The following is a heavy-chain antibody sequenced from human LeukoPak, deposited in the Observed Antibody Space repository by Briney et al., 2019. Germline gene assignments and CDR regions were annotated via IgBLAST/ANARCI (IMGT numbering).Heavy chain of an antibody. CDR1: GGTFSSYA. CDR2: INPSGGST. D-gene: IGHD6-19*01. CDR3: ARSAIAVAVPFDY. Sequence: ASVKVSCKASGGTFSSYAISWVRQAPGQGLEWMGIINPSGGSTSYAQKFQGRVTMTRDMSTSTVYMELSSLRSEDTAVYYCARSAIAVAVPFDYWGQGTLVTVSS. V-gene: IGHV1-46*01. J-gene: IGHJ4*02.